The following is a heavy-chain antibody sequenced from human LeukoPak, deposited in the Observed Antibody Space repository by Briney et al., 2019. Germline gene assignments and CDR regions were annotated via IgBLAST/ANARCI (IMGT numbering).Heavy chain of an antibody. Sequence: SETLSLTCTVSGGSISSGDYYWSWIRQPPGKGLEWIGYIYYSGSTYYNPSLKSRVTISVDTSKNQFSLKLSSVTAADTAVYYCARDLGYHYDSSGYSKNNWFDPWGQGTLVTVSS. CDR3: ARDLGYHYDSSGYSKNNWFDP. V-gene: IGHV4-30-4*02. CDR1: GGSISSGDYY. J-gene: IGHJ5*02. CDR2: IYYSGST. D-gene: IGHD3-22*01.